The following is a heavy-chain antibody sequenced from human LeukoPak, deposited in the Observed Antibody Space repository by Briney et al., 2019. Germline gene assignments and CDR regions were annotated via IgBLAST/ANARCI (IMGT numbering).Heavy chain of an antibody. J-gene: IGHJ3*02. D-gene: IGHD3-10*01. CDR3: ARGREIWFGEFGAFDI. V-gene: IGHV3-48*04. CDR1: GFTFSSYS. CDR2: ISSSSSTI. Sequence: PGRSLRLSCAASGFTFSSYSMNWVRQAPGKGLEWVSYISSSSSTIYYADSVKGRFTISRDNAKNSLYLQMNSLRAEDTAVYYCARGREIWFGEFGAFDIWGQGTMVTVSS.